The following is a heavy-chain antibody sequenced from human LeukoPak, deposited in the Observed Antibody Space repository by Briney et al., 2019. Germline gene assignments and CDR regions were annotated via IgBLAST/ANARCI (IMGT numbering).Heavy chain of an antibody. CDR2: INAGNGNT. D-gene: IGHD4-17*01. CDR3: ARALLPYGDYDY. V-gene: IGHV1-3*01. J-gene: IGHJ4*02. CDR1: GYTFTSYA. Sequence: ASVKVSCKASGYTFTSYAMHWVRQAPGQRLEWMGWINAGNGNTKYPQKFQGRVTITRDTSASTAYMELSSLRSEDTAVYYCARALLPYGDYDYWGQGTLVTVSS.